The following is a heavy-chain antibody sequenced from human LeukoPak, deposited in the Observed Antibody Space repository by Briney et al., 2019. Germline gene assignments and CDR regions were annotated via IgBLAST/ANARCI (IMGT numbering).Heavy chain of an antibody. CDR2: ISSTSSTI. CDR1: GLSFRSYS. V-gene: IGHV3-48*04. J-gene: IGHJ4*02. D-gene: IGHD2-2*01. Sequence: GGSLRLSCVASGLSFRSYSMNWVRQAPGKGLEWVSYISSTSSTIYYADSVEGRFTISRDNAKKSLYLQMNSLRAEDTAVYYCARGPGCSSTSCYRSRYYFDYWGQGTLVTVSS. CDR3: ARGPGCSSTSCYRSRYYFDY.